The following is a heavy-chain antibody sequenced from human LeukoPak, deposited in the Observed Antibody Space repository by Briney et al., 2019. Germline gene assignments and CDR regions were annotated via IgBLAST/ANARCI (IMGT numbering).Heavy chain of an antibody. V-gene: IGHV4-34*01. Sequence: PSETLSLTCAVYGGSFSGYYWSWIRQPLGKGLEWIGEINHSGSTNCNPSLKSRVTISVDTSKNQFSLKLSSVTAADTAVYYCASVYDSSGYYPFWGQGTLVTVSS. J-gene: IGHJ4*02. CDR3: ASVYDSSGYYPF. D-gene: IGHD3-22*01. CDR1: GGSFSGYY. CDR2: INHSGST.